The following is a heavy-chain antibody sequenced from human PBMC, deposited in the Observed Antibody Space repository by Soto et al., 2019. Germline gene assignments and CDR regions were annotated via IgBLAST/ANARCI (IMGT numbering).Heavy chain of an antibody. CDR2: IGTSSSYI. V-gene: IGHV3-21*01. Sequence: GGSLRLSCAASGFTFSSYTMNWVRQAPGRGLEWVSSIGTSSSYIYYADSVKGRFTISRDNAKNSLFLQMNSLRADDTAVYYCARDSVRDYLYYYYGMDVCVPGTTVTVSS. CDR3: ARDSVRDYLYYYYGMDV. CDR1: GFTFSSYT. D-gene: IGHD4-17*01. J-gene: IGHJ6*02.